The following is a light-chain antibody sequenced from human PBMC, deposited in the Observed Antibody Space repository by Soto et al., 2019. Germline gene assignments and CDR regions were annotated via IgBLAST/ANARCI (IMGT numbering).Light chain of an antibody. Sequence: IDMTQSPSTLSASVGDRVTLTCRASQSISSWLAWYQQKPGKAPKLLIYDASGGESGVPSRFSGGGSGTEFTLTISSLQPDDFATYYCQQKDGYSWTFGQGTKVDIK. V-gene: IGKV1-5*01. CDR2: DAS. J-gene: IGKJ1*01. CDR1: QSISSW. CDR3: QQKDGYSWT.